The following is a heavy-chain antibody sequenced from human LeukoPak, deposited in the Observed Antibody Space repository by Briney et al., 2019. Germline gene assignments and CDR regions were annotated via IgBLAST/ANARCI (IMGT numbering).Heavy chain of an antibody. CDR1: GYTFTSYY. CDR3: ARDRSKWELPFWFDP. CDR2: INPSGGST. Sequence: ASVKVSCKGSGYTFTSYYMHWVRQAPGQGLEWMGIINPSGGSTSYAQKFQGRVTMTRDTSTSTVYMELSSLRSEDTAVYYCARDRSKWELPFWFDPWGQGTLVTVSS. D-gene: IGHD1-26*01. V-gene: IGHV1-46*01. J-gene: IGHJ5*02.